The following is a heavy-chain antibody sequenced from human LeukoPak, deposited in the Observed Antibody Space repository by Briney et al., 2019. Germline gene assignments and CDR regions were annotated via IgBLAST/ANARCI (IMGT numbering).Heavy chain of an antibody. CDR2: IYPGDSHT. D-gene: IGHD6-13*01. CDR1: GYSFTNFW. J-gene: IGHJ1*01. Sequence: GESLKISCKGSGYSFTNFWIGWVRQMPGKGLEWMGIIYPGDSHTKYSPSFQGQVTISGDKSINTAHLQWSSLKASGTAMYYCARLPGGSSRTLAQHWGQGTLVTVSS. CDR3: ARLPGGSSRTLAQH. V-gene: IGHV5-51*01.